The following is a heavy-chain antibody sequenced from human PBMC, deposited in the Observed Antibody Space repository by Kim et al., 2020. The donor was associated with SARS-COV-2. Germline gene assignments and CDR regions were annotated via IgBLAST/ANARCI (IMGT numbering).Heavy chain of an antibody. J-gene: IGHJ4*02. Sequence: PSRESRVTISVDTSKNQFSLKLSSVTAADTAVYYWARRRRGYSGYGAFDYWGQGTLVTVSS. V-gene: IGHV4-59*08. CDR3: ARRRRGYSGYGAFDY. D-gene: IGHD5-12*01.